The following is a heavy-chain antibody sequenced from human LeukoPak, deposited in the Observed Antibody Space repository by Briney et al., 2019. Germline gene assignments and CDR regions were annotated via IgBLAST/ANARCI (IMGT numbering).Heavy chain of an antibody. CDR3: AKDMGMTTITGGFDY. D-gene: IGHD4-11*01. CDR2: INWAGVTT. J-gene: IGHJ4*02. Sequence: GGSLRLSCAASGFTFDDYAIHWVRQAPGKGLEWVSLINWAGVTTYSADSVKGRFTISRDNSKNSLYLQMNSLRTEDTALYYCAKDMGMTTITGGFDYWGQGTLVTVSS. CDR1: GFTFDDYA. V-gene: IGHV3-43*01.